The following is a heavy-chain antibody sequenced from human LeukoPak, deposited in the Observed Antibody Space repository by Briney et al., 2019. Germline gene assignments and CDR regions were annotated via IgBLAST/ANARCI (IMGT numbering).Heavy chain of an antibody. CDR3: AAKMYSSSWWPRDYYYYYMDV. CDR1: GGSFSGYY. V-gene: IGHV4-34*01. J-gene: IGHJ6*03. Sequence: SETLSLTCAVYGGSFSGYYWSWIRQPPGKGLEWIGEINHSGSTNYNPSLKSRVTISVDTSKNQFSLKLSSVTAADTAVYYCAAKMYSSSWWPRDYYYYYMDVWGKGTTVTVSS. CDR2: INHSGST. D-gene: IGHD6-13*01.